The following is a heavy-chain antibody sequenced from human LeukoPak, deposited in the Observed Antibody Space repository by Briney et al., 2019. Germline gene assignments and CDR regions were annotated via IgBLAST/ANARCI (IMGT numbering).Heavy chain of an antibody. V-gene: IGHV4-34*01. CDR2: INHSGST. D-gene: IGHD6-19*01. CDR1: GGSFSGYY. J-gene: IGHJ4*02. CDR3: ARDSAVAGTGFDY. Sequence: SETLSLTCAVYGGSFSGYYWSWIRQPPGKGLEWIGEINHSGSTYYNPSLKSRVTISVDTSKNQFSLKLSSVTAADTAVYYCARDSAVAGTGFDYWGQGTLVTVSS.